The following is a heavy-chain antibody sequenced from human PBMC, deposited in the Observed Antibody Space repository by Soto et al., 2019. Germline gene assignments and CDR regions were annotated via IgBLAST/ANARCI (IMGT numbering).Heavy chain of an antibody. CDR3: ARELYSGSYYAGYYFVY. J-gene: IGHJ4*02. D-gene: IGHD1-26*01. CDR2: IYSGGST. CDR1: GFTVSSNY. Sequence: GGSLRLSCAASGFTVSSNYMSWVRQAPGKGLEWVSVIYSGGSTYYADSVKGRFTISRDNSKNTPYLQMNSLTAEDTAVYYCARELYSGSYYAGYYFVYWGQGTLVTVSS. V-gene: IGHV3-53*01.